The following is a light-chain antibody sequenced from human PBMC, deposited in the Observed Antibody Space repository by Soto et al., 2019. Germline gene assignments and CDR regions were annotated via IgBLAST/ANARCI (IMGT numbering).Light chain of an antibody. Sequence: EIDMTKSPSTLSGSLGGRATISCRASHSVSSSYLAWYQQKPGQAPRLLIYGASSMATGIPYRFSGSGSGTDFTLTISSLEPEDFAVYFCHQCGSTPRAFGRGTKVDI. V-gene: IGKV3-20*01. CDR1: HSVSSSY. CDR3: HQCGSTPRA. J-gene: IGKJ4*01. CDR2: GAS.